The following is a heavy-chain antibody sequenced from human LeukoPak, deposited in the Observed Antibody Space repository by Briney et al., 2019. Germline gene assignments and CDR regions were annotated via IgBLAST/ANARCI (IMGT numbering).Heavy chain of an antibody. J-gene: IGHJ4*02. CDR1: GGSFSGYY. D-gene: IGHD6-19*01. CDR3: ARRGLYSSGWYSS. Sequence: SETLSLTCAVYGGSFSGYYWSWIRQPPGKGLEWIGEINHSGSTNYNPSLKSRVTISVDTSKNQFSLKLSSVTAADTAVYYCARRGLYSSGWYSSWGQGTLVTVSS. V-gene: IGHV4-34*01. CDR2: INHSGST.